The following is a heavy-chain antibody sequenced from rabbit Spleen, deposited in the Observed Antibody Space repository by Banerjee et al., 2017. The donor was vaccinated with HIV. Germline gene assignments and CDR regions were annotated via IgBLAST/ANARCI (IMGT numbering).Heavy chain of an antibody. CDR3: ARDGAGGSYFAL. J-gene: IGHJ4*01. Sequence: QSLEESGGDLVKPGASLTLTCTASGVSFSANSYMCWVRQAPGKGLEWIACIDTGSSGFPYFASWAKGRFTISKTSSTTVTLQMTSLTAADTATYFCARDGAGGSYFALWGQGTLVTVS. CDR2: IDTGSSGFP. D-gene: IGHD8-1*01. V-gene: IGHV1S40*01. CDR1: GVSFSANSY.